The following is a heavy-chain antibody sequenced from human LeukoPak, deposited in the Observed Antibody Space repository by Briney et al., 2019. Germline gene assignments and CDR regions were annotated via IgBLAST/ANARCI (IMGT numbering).Heavy chain of an antibody. CDR3: ARDALAMSSYFDY. Sequence: ASVKVSWKASGYSFTGYYIHWVRQAPGQGLEWLGTINSSGGRTTYAQKFQGRLTMTRDTSTRTVYMELTSLTSEDTGVYYCARDALAMSSYFDYWGQGTLVTVSS. V-gene: IGHV1-46*01. D-gene: IGHD3-10*01. CDR2: INSSGGRT. J-gene: IGHJ4*02. CDR1: GYSFTGYY.